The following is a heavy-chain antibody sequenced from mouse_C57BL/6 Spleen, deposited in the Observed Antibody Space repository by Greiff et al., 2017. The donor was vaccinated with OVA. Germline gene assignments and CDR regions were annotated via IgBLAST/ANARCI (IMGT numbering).Heavy chain of an antibody. CDR2: ISSGGSYT. CDR3: ASGDYDYDGAMDY. J-gene: IGHJ4*01. V-gene: IGHV5-6*01. Sequence: EVQLQESGGDLVKPGGSLKLSCAASGFTFSSYGMSWVRQTPDKRLEWVATISSGGSYTYYPDSVKGRFTISRDNAKNTLYLQMSSLKSEDTAMYYCASGDYDYDGAMDYWGQGTSVTVSS. D-gene: IGHD2-4*01. CDR1: GFTFSSYG.